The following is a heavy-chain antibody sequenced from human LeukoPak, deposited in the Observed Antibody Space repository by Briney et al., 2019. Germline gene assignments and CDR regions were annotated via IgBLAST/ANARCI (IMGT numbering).Heavy chain of an antibody. D-gene: IGHD3-3*01. CDR1: GFTFDDYA. V-gene: IGHV3-43*02. CDR2: ISGDGGST. J-gene: IGHJ6*03. Sequence: GGSLRLSCAASGFTFDDYAMHWVRQAPGKGLEWVSLISGDGGSTYYADSVKGRFTISRDNSKNSLYLQMNSLRTEGTALYYCAKGLLEWLVMDVWGKGTTVTVSS. CDR3: AKGLLEWLVMDV.